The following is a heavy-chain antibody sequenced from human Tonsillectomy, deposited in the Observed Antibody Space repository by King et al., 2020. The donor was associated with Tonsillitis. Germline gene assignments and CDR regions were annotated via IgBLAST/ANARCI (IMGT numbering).Heavy chain of an antibody. CDR3: AREGKAFDI. J-gene: IGHJ3*02. Sequence: ESGGGFVQPGGSLRLSCVASGFTFNYYSINWVRQAPGQGLEWISYISTTSSTIHYADSVKGRFTISRDNVKNLLFLQMNSLRAEDTAMYYCAREGKAFDIWGHGTMVIVSS. V-gene: IGHV3-48*01. CDR2: ISTTSSTI. CDR1: GFTFNYYS.